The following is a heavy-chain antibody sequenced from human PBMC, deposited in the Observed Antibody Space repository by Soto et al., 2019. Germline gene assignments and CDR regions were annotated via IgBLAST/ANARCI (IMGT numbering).Heavy chain of an antibody. CDR3: ATRFLGAGVTLEY. CDR1: GSTLTIVS. V-gene: IGHV1-69*08. J-gene: IGHJ4*02. Sequence: QVHLVQSGAEVKKPGSSANISCKASGSTLTIVSFIWVRQAPGQGLEWLGKTAPALSPPTYAQRFQGRLTITPDPXSGTGHMALSGLPSDDKAVYYCATRFLGAGVTLEYWGQGAPLIVSS. CDR2: TAPALSPP. D-gene: IGHD6-13*01.